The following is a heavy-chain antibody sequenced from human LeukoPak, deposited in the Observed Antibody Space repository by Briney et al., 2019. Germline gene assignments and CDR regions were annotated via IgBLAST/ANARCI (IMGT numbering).Heavy chain of an antibody. J-gene: IGHJ4*02. D-gene: IGHD4-23*01. Sequence: GGSLRLSCAASGFIFRNYWMGWVRQAPGKGLEWVASINQDGSEKYYMDSMECRFAISRDNAKTSLYLQINTLRAEDTAIFYCARDTYGGFDYWGQGILVTVFS. CDR3: ARDTYGGFDY. CDR2: INQDGSEK. CDR1: GFIFRNYW. V-gene: IGHV3-7*03.